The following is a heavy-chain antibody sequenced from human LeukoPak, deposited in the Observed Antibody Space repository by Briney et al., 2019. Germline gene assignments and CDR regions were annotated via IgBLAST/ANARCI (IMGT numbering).Heavy chain of an antibody. J-gene: IGHJ6*03. CDR3: ARDTSPITVFGVAPRPSMDV. CDR2: ISSDGSST. D-gene: IGHD3-3*01. V-gene: IGHV3-64*01. Sequence: GGSLRLSCAGSGFTFSSYAMHWVRQAPGKGLEYVSAISSDGSSTYYTNSVKGRFTISRDNSKNTLYLQMGSLRAEDMAVYYCARDTSPITVFGVAPRPSMDVWGKGTTVTVSS. CDR1: GFTFSSYA.